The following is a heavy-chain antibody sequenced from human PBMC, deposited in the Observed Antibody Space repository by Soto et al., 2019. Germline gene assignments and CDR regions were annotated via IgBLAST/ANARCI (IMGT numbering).Heavy chain of an antibody. CDR3: SREREYYDILTGYPNYAFDI. J-gene: IGHJ3*02. D-gene: IGHD3-9*01. V-gene: IGHV4-31*03. Sequence: PSETLSLTCTVSGGSISSGGYYWSWIRQHPGKGLEWIGYIYYSGSTYYNPSLKSRVTISVDTSKNQFSLKLSSVTAADTAVYYCSREREYYDILTGYPNYAFDIWGQGTMVTVSS. CDR2: IYYSGST. CDR1: GGSISSGGYY.